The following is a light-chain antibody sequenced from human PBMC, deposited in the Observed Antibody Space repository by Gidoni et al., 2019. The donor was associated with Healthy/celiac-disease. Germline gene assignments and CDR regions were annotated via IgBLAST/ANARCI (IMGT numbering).Light chain of an antibody. CDR3: SSYTSSSTPLYV. J-gene: IGLJ1*01. V-gene: IGLV2-14*01. CDR2: EVS. Sequence: SGSPGQSITISCTGTSSDVGGYNYVSWYQQHPGKAPKLMIYEVSNRPSGVSNRFSGSKSGNTASLTISGLQAEDEADYYCSSYTSSSTPLYVFGTGTKVTVL. CDR1: SSDVGGYNY.